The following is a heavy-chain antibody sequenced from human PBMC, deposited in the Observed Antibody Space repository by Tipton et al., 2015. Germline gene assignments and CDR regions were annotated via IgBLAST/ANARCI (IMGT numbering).Heavy chain of an antibody. CDR3: AREESYGPLHYFDY. Sequence: TLSLTCSVSGDSISSSTYYWDWIRQPPGKGLKWIGSIFYSGSTYYNPSLKSRVTISADASKDQFSLNLSSVTAADTAVYFCAREESYGPLHYFDYWGQGTLVTVSS. CDR1: GDSISSSTYY. J-gene: IGHJ4*02. V-gene: IGHV4-39*07. CDR2: IFYSGST. D-gene: IGHD5-18*01.